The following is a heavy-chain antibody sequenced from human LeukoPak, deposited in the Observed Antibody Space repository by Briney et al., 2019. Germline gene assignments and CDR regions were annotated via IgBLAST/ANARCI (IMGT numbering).Heavy chain of an antibody. CDR2: IYYSGST. CDR3: ARDQAGTSAFDI. Sequence: SQTLSLTCTVSGGSISSGDYYWSWIRQPPGKGLEWIGYIYYSGSTYYNPSLKSRVTISVDTSKNQFSLKLSSVTAADTAGYYCARDQAGTSAFDIWGQGTMVTVSS. V-gene: IGHV4-30-4*08. D-gene: IGHD6-13*01. CDR1: GGSISSGDYY. J-gene: IGHJ3*02.